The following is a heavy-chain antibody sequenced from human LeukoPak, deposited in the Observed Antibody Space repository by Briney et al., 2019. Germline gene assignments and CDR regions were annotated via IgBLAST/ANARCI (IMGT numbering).Heavy chain of an antibody. J-gene: IGHJ4*02. CDR2: ISGRDNLI. D-gene: IGHD3-22*01. Sequence: GGSLRLSCAASGFVVNDYYMNWIRLAPGKGLEWVSYISGRDNLIYYADSVKGRFTISTANAKNAVFLQLNRLTVEDTAVYYCAREQWFRWECWGQGVLVTVSS. CDR1: GFVVNDYY. V-gene: IGHV3-11*01. CDR3: AREQWFRWEC.